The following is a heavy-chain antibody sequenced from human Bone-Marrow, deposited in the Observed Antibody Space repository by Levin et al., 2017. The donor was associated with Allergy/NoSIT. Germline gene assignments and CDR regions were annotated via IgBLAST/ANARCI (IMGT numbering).Heavy chain of an antibody. Sequence: GESLKISCAASGFTFSSYSMNWVRQAPGKGLEWVSYISSSSSTIYYADSVKGRFTISRDNAKNSLYLQMNSLRAEDTAVYYCARDSGGPHYEGPSNPDYWGQGTLVTVSS. CDR3: ARDSGGPHYEGPSNPDY. CDR2: ISSSSSTI. J-gene: IGHJ4*02. CDR1: GFTFSSYS. D-gene: IGHD4-17*01. V-gene: IGHV3-48*01.